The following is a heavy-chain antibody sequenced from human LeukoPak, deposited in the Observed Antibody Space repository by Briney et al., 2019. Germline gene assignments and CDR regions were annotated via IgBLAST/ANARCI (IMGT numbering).Heavy chain of an antibody. Sequence: WASVKVSCKASGGTFSSYAISWVRQAPGQGLEWMGGIIPIFGTANYAQKFQGRVTITADESTSTAYMEPSSLRSEDTAVYYCARDEVADYGDYVSRSAFDIWGQGTMVTVSS. CDR1: GGTFSSYA. V-gene: IGHV1-69*13. J-gene: IGHJ3*02. D-gene: IGHD4-17*01. CDR3: ARDEVADYGDYVSRSAFDI. CDR2: IIPIFGTA.